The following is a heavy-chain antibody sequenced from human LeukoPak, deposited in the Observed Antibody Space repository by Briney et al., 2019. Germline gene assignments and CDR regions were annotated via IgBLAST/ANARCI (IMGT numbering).Heavy chain of an antibody. CDR1: GGSFSGYY. CDR2: INHGGST. Sequence: SETLSLTCAVYGGSFSGYYWSWIRQPPGKGLEWIGEINHGGSTNYNPSLKSRVTISVDTSKNQFSLKLSSVTAADTAVYYCARSPSKGLRYFDWSQTPTQFDYWGQGTLVTVSS. CDR3: ARSPSKGLRYFDWSQTPTQFDY. D-gene: IGHD3-9*01. V-gene: IGHV4-34*01. J-gene: IGHJ4*02.